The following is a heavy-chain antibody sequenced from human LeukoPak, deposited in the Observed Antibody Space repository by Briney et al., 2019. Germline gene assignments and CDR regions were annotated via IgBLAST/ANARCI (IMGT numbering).Heavy chain of an antibody. CDR2: IYYSGST. CDR1: GGSISSYY. Sequence: SETLSLTCTVSGGSISSYYWSWIRQPPGKGLEWIGYIYYSGSTNYNPSLKSRVTISADTSKNQFSLNLTSVTAADTAVYYCARAPGGGYYSNWGQGTLVTVSS. V-gene: IGHV4-59*01. J-gene: IGHJ4*02. CDR3: ARAPGGGYYSN. D-gene: IGHD2-21*01.